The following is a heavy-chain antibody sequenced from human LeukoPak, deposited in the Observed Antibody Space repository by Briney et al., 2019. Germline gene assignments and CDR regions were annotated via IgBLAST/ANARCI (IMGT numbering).Heavy chain of an antibody. CDR2: INWNGGST. CDR3: ARDLGYKDYVSAFDI. CDR1: AFTFDDYG. D-gene: IGHD5-24*01. Sequence: PGGSLRLSCAASAFTFDDYGMTWVRQAPGKGLEWVSGINWNGGSTGYAVSVRGRFTISRDSAENSLYLQMNSLRAEDTALYYCARDLGYKDYVSAFDIWGQGTMVTVSS. J-gene: IGHJ3*02. V-gene: IGHV3-20*04.